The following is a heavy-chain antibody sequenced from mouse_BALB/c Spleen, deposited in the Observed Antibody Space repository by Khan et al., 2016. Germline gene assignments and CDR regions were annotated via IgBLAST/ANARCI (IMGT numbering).Heavy chain of an antibody. CDR1: GYSITSDYA. D-gene: IGHD4-1*01. J-gene: IGHJ3*01. CDR2: ISYSGST. CDR3: AEELGWFAY. V-gene: IGHV3-2*02. Sequence: EVQLQESGPGLVKPSQSLSLTCTVTGYSITSDYAWNWIRQFPGNKLEWMGYISYSGSTSYNPSLKSRISITRDTSKNQIFLRLNSVTTEETATXYGAEELGWFAYGAKGLWSLSLQ.